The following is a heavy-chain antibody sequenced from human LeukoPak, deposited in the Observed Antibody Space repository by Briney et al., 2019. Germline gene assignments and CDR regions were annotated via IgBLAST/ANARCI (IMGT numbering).Heavy chain of an antibody. CDR1: GFTFSTYW. Sequence: QSGGSLRLSCAASGFTFSTYWMHWVRQAPGKGLVWVSRISSDGSITSYADSVKGRFTISRDNSKNTLYLQMNSLRAEDTAVYYCASAGYSSGWYFYYWGQGTLVTVSS. V-gene: IGHV3-74*01. CDR2: ISSDGSIT. J-gene: IGHJ4*02. CDR3: ASAGYSSGWYFYY. D-gene: IGHD6-19*01.